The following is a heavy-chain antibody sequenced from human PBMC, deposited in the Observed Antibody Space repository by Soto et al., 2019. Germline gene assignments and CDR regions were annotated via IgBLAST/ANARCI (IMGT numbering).Heavy chain of an antibody. Sequence: PWETLSLTCTVSAGFISSYYVSWSRQAPGKGMALIGYIHHTGSTNSNPSLKSRVTMSLATSRNPFSLTLYSVPAAATAVYYCARVLVGQQLWVTDNWGQETLVTVSS. J-gene: IGHJ4*01. CDR2: IHHTGST. CDR3: ARVLVGQQLWVTDN. V-gene: IGHV4-59*12. D-gene: IGHD6-13*01. CDR1: AGFISSYY.